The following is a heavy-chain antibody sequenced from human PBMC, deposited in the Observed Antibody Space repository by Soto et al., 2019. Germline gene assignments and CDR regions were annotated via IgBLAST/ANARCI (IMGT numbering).Heavy chain of an antibody. J-gene: IGHJ4*02. CDR2: IYYSGSI. Sequence: SETLSLTCTVSGGSISSDYWSWIRQPPGKGLEWIGFIYYSGSINYNPSFESRVAISVDTSKNQFSLKLSSVTAADTAVYYCAGRYGSGIDYWGQGTLVTVSS. CDR3: AGRYGSGIDY. D-gene: IGHD1-26*01. CDR1: GGSISSDY. V-gene: IGHV4-59*08.